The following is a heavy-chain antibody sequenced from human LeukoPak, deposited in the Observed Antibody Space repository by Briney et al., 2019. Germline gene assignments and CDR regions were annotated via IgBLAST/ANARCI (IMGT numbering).Heavy chain of an antibody. CDR3: ARDWGVKTSGHYYYYMDV. CDR2: ISSSSSTI. J-gene: IGHJ6*03. V-gene: IGHV3-48*04. Sequence: GGSLRLSCAASGFTFSSYSMNWVRQAPGKGLEWVSYISSSSSTIYYADSVKGRFTISRDNAKNLLYLQMNSLRAEDTAVYYCARDWGVKTSGHYYYYMDVWGKGTTVTVSS. D-gene: IGHD3-10*01. CDR1: GFTFSSYS.